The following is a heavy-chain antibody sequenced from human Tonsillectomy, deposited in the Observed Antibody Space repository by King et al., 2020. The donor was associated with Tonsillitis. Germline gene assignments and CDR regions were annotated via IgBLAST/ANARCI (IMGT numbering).Heavy chain of an antibody. CDR2: IYHSGNT. CDR3: ARVEYTSSSPSMDY. CDR1: GYSISSGHY. Sequence: QLQESGPGLVKPSETLSLNCSVSGYSISSGHYWGWIRQPPGKGLEWIGSIYHSGNTYYNPSLKSRVTISVDTSKNQFSLKLTSVTAADTALYYCARVEYTSSSPSMDYWGQGTLVTVSS. D-gene: IGHD6-6*01. V-gene: IGHV4-38-2*02. J-gene: IGHJ4*02.